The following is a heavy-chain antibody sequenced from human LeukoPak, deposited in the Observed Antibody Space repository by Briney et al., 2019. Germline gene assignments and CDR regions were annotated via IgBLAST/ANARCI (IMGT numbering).Heavy chain of an antibody. Sequence: GGSLRLSCAASGFMFSTSGMNWVRQAPGKGLEWISYISSSSNPIYYADSLKGRFTISRDNAKNSLYLQMNSLRAEDTAVYYCARAFGVVGATNPGYWGQGTLVTVSS. V-gene: IGHV3-48*01. J-gene: IGHJ4*02. CDR2: ISSSSNPI. D-gene: IGHD1-26*01. CDR1: GFMFSTSG. CDR3: ARAFGVVGATNPGY.